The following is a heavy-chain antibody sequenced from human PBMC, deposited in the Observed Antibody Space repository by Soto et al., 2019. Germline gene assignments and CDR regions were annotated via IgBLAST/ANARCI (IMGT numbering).Heavy chain of an antibody. CDR1: GGSISSGDYS. Sequence: PSETLSLTCTVSGGSISSGDYSWSWVRQSPGKGLEWIGHIYNSGITYYNPSLKGRVVISIDTSRNQFSLRLNSLTAADRAVYFCARGVTVFGLVSRFWFDPWGQGTVVTVSS. CDR2: IYNSGIT. D-gene: IGHD3-3*01. J-gene: IGHJ5*02. V-gene: IGHV4-30-4*01. CDR3: ARGVTVFGLVSRFWFDP.